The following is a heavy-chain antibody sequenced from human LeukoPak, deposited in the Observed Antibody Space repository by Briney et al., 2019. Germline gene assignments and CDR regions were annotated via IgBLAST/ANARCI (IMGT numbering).Heavy chain of an antibody. J-gene: IGHJ4*02. CDR2: IRYDGNNR. D-gene: IGHD6-19*01. V-gene: IGHV3-30*02. CDR3: ARILDSAWGELGY. CDR1: GFTFSSYG. Sequence: GRSLRLACAASGFTFSSYGMHWVRQAPGKGLEWVAFIRYDGNNRYDADSVRGRFTISRDNSKSTLYLQMNSLRAEDMAVYYCARILDSAWGELGYWGQGTLVTVSS.